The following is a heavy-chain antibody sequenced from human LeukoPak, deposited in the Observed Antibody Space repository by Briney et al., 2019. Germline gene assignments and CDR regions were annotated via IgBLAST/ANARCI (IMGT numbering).Heavy chain of an antibody. CDR3: ARGSNWGSRVYYFDY. CDR1: GFTFTTYA. Sequence: GGSLRLSCTASGFTFTTYAMRWVRQAPGKGLEWVAVISYDGSNKYYADSVKGRFTISRDNSKNTLYLQMNSLRAEDTAVFYCARGSNWGSRVYYFDYWGQGTLVTVSS. V-gene: IGHV3-30-3*01. CDR2: ISYDGSNK. D-gene: IGHD7-27*01. J-gene: IGHJ4*02.